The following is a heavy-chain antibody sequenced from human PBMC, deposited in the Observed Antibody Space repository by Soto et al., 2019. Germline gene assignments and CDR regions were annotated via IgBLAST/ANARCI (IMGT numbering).Heavy chain of an antibody. Sequence: EVQLLESGGGLVQPGGSLRLSCAASGFTFSSYAMRWVRQASVKGLEWVSAISGSGGSTYYADFVKGRFTISRDNSKNTLYLQMNSLRAEDTAVYYCARRGSGSYYDYWGQGTLVTVSS. CDR2: ISGSGGST. D-gene: IGHD1-26*01. CDR3: ARRGSGSYYDY. J-gene: IGHJ4*02. CDR1: GFTFSSYA. V-gene: IGHV3-23*01.